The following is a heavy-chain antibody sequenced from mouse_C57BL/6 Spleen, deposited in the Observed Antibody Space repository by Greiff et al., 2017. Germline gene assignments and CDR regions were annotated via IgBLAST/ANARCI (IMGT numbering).Heavy chain of an antibody. J-gene: IGHJ1*03. Sequence: QVQLQQPGAELVRPGSSVKLSCKASGYTFTSYWMHWVKQRPIQGLEWIGNIDPSDSEPHYNQKFKDKATLTVDKSSSTAYMQLSSLTSEDSAVYYCARGYYGSSWYFDVWGTGTTVTVSS. D-gene: IGHD1-1*01. CDR1: GYTFTSYW. CDR3: ARGYYGSSWYFDV. V-gene: IGHV1-52*01. CDR2: IDPSDSEP.